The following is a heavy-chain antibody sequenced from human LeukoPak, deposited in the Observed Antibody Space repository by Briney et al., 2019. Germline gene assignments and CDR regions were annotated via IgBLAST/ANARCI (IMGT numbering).Heavy chain of an antibody. V-gene: IGHV1-69*13. CDR3: ARETSFGAGTSVYCGMDV. CDR1: GGTFSGYA. J-gene: IGHJ6*04. D-gene: IGHD3-16*01. Sequence: GASVKVSCKASGGTFSGYAISWVRQAPGQGLEWMGGIFPIFGTANYAQKFQGRVTITADESTSTAYMELSSLRSEDTAVYYCARETSFGAGTSVYCGMDVWGKGTTVTVSS. CDR2: IFPIFGTA.